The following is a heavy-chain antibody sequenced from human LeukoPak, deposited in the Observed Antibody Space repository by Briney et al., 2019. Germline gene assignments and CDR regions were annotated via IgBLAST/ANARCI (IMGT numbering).Heavy chain of an antibody. V-gene: IGHV3-66*01. CDR2: IYSGGST. D-gene: IGHD3-22*01. CDR3: ASGDGSGYYYSFDY. J-gene: IGHJ4*02. Sequence: ETLSLTCTVSGGSISSYYWSWIRQPPGKGLEWVSVIYSGGSTYYADSVKGRFTISRDNSKNTLYLHMNSLRAEDTAVYYCASGDGSGYYYSFDYWGQGTLVTVSS. CDR1: GGSISSYY.